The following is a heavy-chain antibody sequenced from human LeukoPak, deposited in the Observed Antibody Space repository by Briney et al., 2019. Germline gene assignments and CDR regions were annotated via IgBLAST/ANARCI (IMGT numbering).Heavy chain of an antibody. V-gene: IGHV3-9*01. CDR1: GFTFSSYA. CDR2: INWNSGTI. Sequence: GGSLRLSCAASGFTFSSYAMSWVRQAPGKGLEWVSGINWNSGTIGYADSVKGRFTISRDNAKNSLYLQMNSLRAEDTALYYCTKMRRGGGGLDIWGQGTLVTVSA. CDR3: TKMRRGGGGLDI. D-gene: IGHD2-15*01. J-gene: IGHJ4*02.